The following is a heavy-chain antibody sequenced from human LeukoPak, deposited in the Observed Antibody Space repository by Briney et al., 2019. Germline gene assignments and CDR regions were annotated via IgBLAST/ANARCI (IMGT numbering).Heavy chain of an antibody. J-gene: IGHJ4*02. V-gene: IGHV3-74*01. Sequence: PGGTLRLSCAASGFTFSSYWMHWVRKAPGKGLVWVSRINSDGSSTSYADSVKGRFTISRDNAKNTLYLQMNSLRAEDTAVYYCASLSQVGATAGWGQGTLVTVSS. CDR2: INSDGSST. CDR1: GFTFSSYW. D-gene: IGHD1-26*01. CDR3: ASLSQVGATAG.